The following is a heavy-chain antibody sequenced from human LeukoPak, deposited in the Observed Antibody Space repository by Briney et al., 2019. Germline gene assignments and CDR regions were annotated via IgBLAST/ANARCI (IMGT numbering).Heavy chain of an antibody. CDR3: ARDGIAVADTRAESDYYYYMDV. CDR2: INPNSGGT. D-gene: IGHD6-19*01. J-gene: IGHJ6*03. V-gene: IGHV1-2*02. CDR1: GYTFTGYY. Sequence: ASVKVSCKASGYTFTGYYMHWVRQAPGQGLEWMGWINPNSGGTNYAQKFQGRVTMTRDTSISTAYMELSRLRSDDTAVYYCARDGIAVADTRAESDYYYYMDVWGKGTTVTVSS.